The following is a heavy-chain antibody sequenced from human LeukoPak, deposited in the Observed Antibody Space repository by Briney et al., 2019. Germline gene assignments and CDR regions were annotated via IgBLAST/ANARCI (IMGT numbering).Heavy chain of an antibody. CDR1: GFTFSSYA. CDR3: AKDREMATIFLSDY. V-gene: IGHV3-23*01. CDR2: ISGSGGST. D-gene: IGHD5-24*01. J-gene: IGHJ4*02. Sequence: GGSLRLSCGASGFTFSSYAMSWVRQAPGKGLEWVSAISGSGGSTYYADSVKGRFTISRDNSKNTLYLQMNSLRAEDTAVYYCAKDREMATIFLSDYWGQGTLVTVSS.